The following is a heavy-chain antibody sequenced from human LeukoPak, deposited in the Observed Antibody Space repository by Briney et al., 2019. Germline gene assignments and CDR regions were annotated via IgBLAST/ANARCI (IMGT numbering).Heavy chain of an antibody. CDR3: ARGPPRRGSGYSDY. D-gene: IGHD3-22*01. CDR2: MNPNSGNT. CDR1: GYTFTSYD. Sequence: ASVKVSCKASGYTFTSYDINWVRQATGQGLEWMGWMNPNSGNTGYAQKFQGRVTMTRNTSISTAYMELSSLRSEDTAVYYRARGPPRRGSGYSDYWGQGTLVTVSS. J-gene: IGHJ4*02. V-gene: IGHV1-8*01.